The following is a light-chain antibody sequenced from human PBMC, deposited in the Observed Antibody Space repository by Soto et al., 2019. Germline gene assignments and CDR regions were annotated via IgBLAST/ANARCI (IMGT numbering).Light chain of an antibody. J-gene: IGLJ1*01. CDR1: SSDIGAYNY. Sequence: QSALTQTASVSGSPGQSITISCTGTSSDIGAYNYVSWYQQRPGKAPKLMIYDVSHRPSGISSRFSGSKSGNTASLTISGLQAEDEADYYCSSYTSSNTHVFGSGTKVTVL. V-gene: IGLV2-14*01. CDR3: SSYTSSNTHV. CDR2: DVS.